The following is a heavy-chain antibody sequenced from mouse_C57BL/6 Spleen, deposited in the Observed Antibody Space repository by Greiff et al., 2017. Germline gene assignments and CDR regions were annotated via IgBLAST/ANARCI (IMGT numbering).Heavy chain of an antibody. CDR1: GFTFSSYG. CDR3: ARLRDYDDSAWFAD. CDR2: ISSGGSYT. J-gene: IGHJ3*01. D-gene: IGHD2-4*01. Sequence: EVKLMESGGDLVKPGGSLKLSCAASGFTFSSYGMSWVRQTPDKRLEWVATISSGGSYTYYPDSVKGRFTISRDNAKNTLYLQMSSLKSEDTAMYYCARLRDYDDSAWFADWGQGTLVTVSA. V-gene: IGHV5-6*01.